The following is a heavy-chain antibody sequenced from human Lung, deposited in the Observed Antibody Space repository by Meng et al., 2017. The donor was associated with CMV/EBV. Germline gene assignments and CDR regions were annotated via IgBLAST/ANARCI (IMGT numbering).Heavy chain of an antibody. D-gene: IGHD3-10*02. Sequence: LXCAVSGGVINVYYWSWIRQPPGKGLEWVGSISYDGTTSYNPSLNSRVTISLDTSKSQFSLKLTSVTAADTALYYCAGLLPSGKYVHHWFDPWGQGTXVTVSS. CDR3: AGLLPSGKYVHHWFDP. CDR2: ISYDGTT. V-gene: IGHV4-59*12. J-gene: IGHJ5*01. CDR1: GGVINVYY.